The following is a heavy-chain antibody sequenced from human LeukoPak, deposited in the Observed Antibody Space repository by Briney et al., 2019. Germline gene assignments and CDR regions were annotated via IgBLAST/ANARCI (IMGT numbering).Heavy chain of an antibody. V-gene: IGHV3-30*18. CDR1: GFTFSSYG. J-gene: IGHJ4*02. D-gene: IGHD3-22*01. Sequence: GGSLRLSCAASGFTFSSYGMHWVRQAPGKGLEWVAVISYDGSNKYYADSVKGRFTISRDNSKNTLYLQMNSLRAEDTAVYYCAKDRXWLSSXYYFXXWXQGTLVTVSS. CDR3: AKDRXWLSSXYYFXX. CDR2: ISYDGSNK.